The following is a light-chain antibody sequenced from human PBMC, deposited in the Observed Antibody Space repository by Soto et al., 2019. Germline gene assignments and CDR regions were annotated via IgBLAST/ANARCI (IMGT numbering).Light chain of an antibody. V-gene: IGLV1-40*01. CDR2: GNT. CDR1: SSNIGAGSD. J-gene: IGLJ1*01. CDR3: CSYAGNSRV. Sequence: QSVLTQPPSISGAPGQRVTISCTGSSSNIGAGSDVHWYHQLPGTAPKLLIYGNTNRPSGVPDRFSGSKSGTSASLAIAGLQTEDEGDYYCCSYAGNSRVFGTGTKVTVL.